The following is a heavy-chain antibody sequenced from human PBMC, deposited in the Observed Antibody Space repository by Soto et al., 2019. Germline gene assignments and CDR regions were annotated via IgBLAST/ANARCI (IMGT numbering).Heavy chain of an antibody. J-gene: IGHJ6*03. CDR3: ARRARPDFYYMDF. D-gene: IGHD6-6*01. V-gene: IGHV3-64*01. Sequence: EVQLAESGGGLAQPGGSLRLSCAASGFTLSGYAMDWVRQAPGKGLEYVSGISSNGVGTYYANSVQGRFTISRDNSKNTVYLQMGSLRPEDMAVYYCARRARPDFYYMDFWGKGNTVTVS. CDR2: ISSNGVGT. CDR1: GFTLSGYA.